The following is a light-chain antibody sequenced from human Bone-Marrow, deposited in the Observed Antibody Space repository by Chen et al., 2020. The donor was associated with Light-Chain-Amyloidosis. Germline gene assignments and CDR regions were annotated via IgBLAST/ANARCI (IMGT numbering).Light chain of an antibody. CDR1: NIGSTS. Sequence: SYVLTQPSSVSVAPGQTATIACGGNNIGSTSVHWYQQTPGQAPLLVVYDDSDRPPGIPERLSGSNSGNPATLTVSRVEAGDEAAYYCQVWDRSSDRPVFGGGTKLTVL. J-gene: IGLJ3*02. CDR3: QVWDRSSDRPV. CDR2: DDS. V-gene: IGLV3-21*02.